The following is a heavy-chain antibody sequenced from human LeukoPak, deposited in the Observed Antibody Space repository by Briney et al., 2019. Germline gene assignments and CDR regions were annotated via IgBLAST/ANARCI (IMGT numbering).Heavy chain of an antibody. CDR2: IYYSGST. V-gene: IGHV4-59*01. D-gene: IGHD6-19*01. Sequence: SETLSLTCTVSGGSISSYYWSWIQQPPGKGLEWIGYIYYSGSTNYNPSLKSRVTISVDTSKNQFSRKLSSVTAADTAVYYCARYYSSGWQRYYYYYYGMDVWGQGTTVTVSS. CDR1: GGSISSYY. CDR3: ARYYSSGWQRYYYYYYGMDV. J-gene: IGHJ6*02.